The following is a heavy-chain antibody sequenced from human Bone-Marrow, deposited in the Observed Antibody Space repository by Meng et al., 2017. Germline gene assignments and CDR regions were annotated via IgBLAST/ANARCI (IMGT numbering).Heavy chain of an antibody. V-gene: IGHV3-15*04. CDR2: IETKSEGGTA. CDR1: GVSFTDAW. D-gene: IGHD3-16*02. J-gene: IGHJ5*02. CDR3: TTDLPFTEGGVITT. Sequence: GGSLRLSCVASGVSFTDAWMSWVRQAPGKGLEWVGRIETKSEGGTADYAAPVKGRFTISRDDAQNTLYLQMDSLKTEDKAVYYCTTDLPFTEGGVITTWGQGTLVTVSS.